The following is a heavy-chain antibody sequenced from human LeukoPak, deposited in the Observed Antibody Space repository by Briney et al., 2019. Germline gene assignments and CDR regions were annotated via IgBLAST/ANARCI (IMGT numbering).Heavy chain of an antibody. CDR2: ITPSSGTT. CDR3: ARASGSSAVPFDY. J-gene: IGHJ4*02. Sequence: ASVKVSCKASGYTFTGYYMHWVRQAPGQGLEWMGVITPSSGTTSYAQKFQGRVTMTRDTSTSTLYMELSSLTSEDTAVYYCARASGSSAVPFDYWGQGTLVTVSS. CDR1: GYTFTGYY. D-gene: IGHD3-10*01. V-gene: IGHV1-46*01.